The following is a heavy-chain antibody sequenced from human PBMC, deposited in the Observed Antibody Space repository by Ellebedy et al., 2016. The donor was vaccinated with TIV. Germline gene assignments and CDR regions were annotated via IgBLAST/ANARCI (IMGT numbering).Heavy chain of an antibody. Sequence: GGSLRLSXAASGFTFSTYWMHWVRQAPGKGLIWVSRLNADGSWPGYADSVKGRFTVSRDNAKNTLFLQMNNLRADDTAVYYCVRGSSSETPLGDYWGQGTLVTVSS. CDR2: LNADGSWP. CDR3: VRGSSSETPLGDY. CDR1: GFTFSTYW. V-gene: IGHV3-74*01. D-gene: IGHD3-10*01. J-gene: IGHJ4*02.